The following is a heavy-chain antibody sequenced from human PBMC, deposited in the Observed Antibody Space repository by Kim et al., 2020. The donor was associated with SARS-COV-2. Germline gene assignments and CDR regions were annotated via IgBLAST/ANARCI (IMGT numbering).Heavy chain of an antibody. CDR3: AIADYLNKEDTAMAGDYYGMDV. D-gene: IGHD5-18*01. CDR2: ISWDGGST. J-gene: IGHJ6*02. CDR1: GFTFDDYA. Sequence: GGSLRLSCAASGFTFDDYAMHWVRQAPGKGLEWVSLISWDGGSTYYADSVKGRFTISRDNSKNSLYLQMNSLRAEDTALYYCAIADYLNKEDTAMAGDYYGMDVWGQGTTVTVSS. V-gene: IGHV3-43D*03.